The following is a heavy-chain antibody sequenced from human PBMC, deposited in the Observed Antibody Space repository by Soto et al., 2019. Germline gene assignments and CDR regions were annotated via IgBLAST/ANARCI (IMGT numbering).Heavy chain of an antibody. V-gene: IGHV1-46*01. CDR2: INPSGGST. CDR3: ARDRLSGSYLDY. Sequence: KGACKASGCTFTSSYMHSVRQAPGQGLEWMGIINPSGGSTSYAQKFQGRVTMTRDTSTSTVYMELSSLRSEDTAVYYCARDRLSGSYLDYWGQGTLVTVSS. CDR1: GCTFTSSY. D-gene: IGHD1-26*01. J-gene: IGHJ4*02.